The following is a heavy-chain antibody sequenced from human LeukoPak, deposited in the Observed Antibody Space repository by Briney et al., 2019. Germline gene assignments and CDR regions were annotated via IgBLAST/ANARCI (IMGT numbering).Heavy chain of an antibody. CDR3: ARGRSSGRDF. CDR1: GGSISSYY. D-gene: IGHD6-19*01. CDR2: IYTSGSP. J-gene: IGHJ4*02. Sequence: PSETLSLTCTVSGGSISSYYWSWIRQPAGKGLEWIGRIYTSGSPNYYPSLKSRVTMSVNTSKNQFSLKLGSVTAADTAVYYCARGRSSGRDFWSQGTLVTVSS. V-gene: IGHV4-4*07.